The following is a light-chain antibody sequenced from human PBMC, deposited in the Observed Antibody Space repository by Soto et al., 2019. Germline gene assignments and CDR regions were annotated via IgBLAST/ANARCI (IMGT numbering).Light chain of an antibody. V-gene: IGLV2-23*01. J-gene: IGLJ3*02. CDR3: CSYAGVSGV. CDR2: EGN. CDR1: SSDVGGYDL. Sequence: QSVLTQPASVSASPGQSITISCTGTSSDVGGYDLVSWYQQRPGKAPKLMIYEGNKRPSGVSNRFSGSKSGNTASLTISGLQAEDDADYCCCSYAGVSGVFGGGTKLTVL.